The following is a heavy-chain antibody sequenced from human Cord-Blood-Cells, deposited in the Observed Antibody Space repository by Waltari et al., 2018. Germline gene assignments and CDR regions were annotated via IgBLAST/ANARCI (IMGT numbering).Heavy chain of an antibody. CDR1: GGSISSYY. Sequence: QVQLQESGPGLVTPSETLSLTCTVSGGSISSYYWSWIRPPPGKGLEWIGYIYYSGSTNYNPSLKSRVTISVDTSKNQFSLKLSSVTAADTAVYYCARASPYYYDSSGYYLDYWGQGTLVTVSS. D-gene: IGHD3-22*01. V-gene: IGHV4-59*01. CDR3: ARASPYYYDSSGYYLDY. CDR2: IYYSGST. J-gene: IGHJ4*02.